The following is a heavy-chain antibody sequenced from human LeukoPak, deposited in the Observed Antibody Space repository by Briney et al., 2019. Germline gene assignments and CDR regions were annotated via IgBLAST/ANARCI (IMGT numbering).Heavy chain of an antibody. V-gene: IGHV5-51*01. CDR1: GYSFTSYW. D-gene: IGHD6-13*01. J-gene: IGHJ4*02. Sequence: GESLKISCKASGYSFTSYWIGWVRQMPGQGLEWMGSIYPGDSDTRYSPSFQGQVTISADKSISTAYLQWSSLKASDTAMYYCARTYSSSGGDYWGQGTLVTVSS. CDR3: ARTYSSSGGDY. CDR2: IYPGDSDT.